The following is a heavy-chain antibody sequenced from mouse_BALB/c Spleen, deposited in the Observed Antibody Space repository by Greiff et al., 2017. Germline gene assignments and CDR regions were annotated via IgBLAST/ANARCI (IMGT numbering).Heavy chain of an antibody. CDR1: GFNIKDTY. V-gene: IGHV14-3*02. Sequence: EVQLQQSGAELVKPGASVKLSCTASGFNIKDTYMHWVKQRPEQGLEWIGRIDPANGNTKYDPKFQGKATITADTSSNTAYLQLSSLTSEDTAVYYCATLRLFAYWGQGTLVTVSA. CDR2: IDPANGNT. D-gene: IGHD2-12*01. J-gene: IGHJ3*01. CDR3: ATLRLFAY.